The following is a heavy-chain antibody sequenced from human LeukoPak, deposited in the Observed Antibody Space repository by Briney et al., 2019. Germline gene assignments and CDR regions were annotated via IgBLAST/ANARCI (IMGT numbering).Heavy chain of an antibody. J-gene: IGHJ3*02. Sequence: ASVKVSCRASGYTFTAFYMDWVRQAPGQGLEWMGRINPNSGGTAYAQKFQGRVTMTGDTPIRSVYMELSSLRSDDTAVYYCARSITMIADGFDIWGQGTMVTVSS. CDR1: GYTFTAFY. D-gene: IGHD3-22*01. V-gene: IGHV1-2*06. CDR2: INPNSGGT. CDR3: ARSITMIADGFDI.